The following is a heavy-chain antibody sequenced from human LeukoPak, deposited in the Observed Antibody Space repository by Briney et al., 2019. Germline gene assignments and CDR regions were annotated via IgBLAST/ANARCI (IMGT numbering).Heavy chain of an antibody. CDR2: IYYSGST. CDR3: ARGWSSSSLWFHP. J-gene: IGHJ5*02. V-gene: IGHV4-59*01. D-gene: IGHD6-6*01. Sequence: SEPLSLTCTVAGGSISSYYWSWIRQHPGKGLEWIGYIYYSGSTNYNPSLKSRVTISVDTSKKQFSLKLSSVTAADTAVYYCARGWSSSSLWFHPWGQGTLVTVSS. CDR1: GGSISSYY.